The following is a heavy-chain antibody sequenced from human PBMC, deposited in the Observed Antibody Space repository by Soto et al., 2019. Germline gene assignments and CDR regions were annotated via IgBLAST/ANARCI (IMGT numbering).Heavy chain of an antibody. CDR3: ASSNSSGWYYADY. D-gene: IGHD6-19*01. J-gene: IGHJ4*02. CDR2: IIPIFGTA. Sequence: SVKVSCKASGYTFTSYYMHWVRQAPGQGLEWMGGIIPIFGTANYAQKFQGRVTITADESTSTAYMELSSLRSEDTAVYYCASSNSSGWYYADYWGQGTLVTVSS. CDR1: GYTFTSYY. V-gene: IGHV1-69*13.